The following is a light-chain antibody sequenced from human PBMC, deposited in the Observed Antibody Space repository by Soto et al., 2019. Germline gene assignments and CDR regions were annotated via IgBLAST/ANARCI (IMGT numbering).Light chain of an antibody. V-gene: IGKV1-39*01. CDR3: QQSYSIPGT. Sequence: DIQLTQSPSSLSASVRDRVTITCRASQSISSYLNWYQQKPGKAPKLLIYAASSLQSGVPSRFSGSGSGTDFTLTISSLQPEDFATYYCQQSYSIPGTFGQGTRLEIK. CDR1: QSISSY. J-gene: IGKJ5*01. CDR2: AAS.